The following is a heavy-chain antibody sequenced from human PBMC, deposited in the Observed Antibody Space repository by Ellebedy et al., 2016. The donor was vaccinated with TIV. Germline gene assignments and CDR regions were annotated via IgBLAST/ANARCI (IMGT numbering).Heavy chain of an antibody. J-gene: IGHJ4*02. CDR2: ISYSGDLM. CDR3: ARASAGLDY. Sequence: GESLKISCAASGFTFSGYYMSWFRQAPGKGPEWVSYISYSGDLMYYADSVKGRFTISRENGKNSVYLQMNSLRAEDTAVYYCARASAGLDYWGQGTLVTVSS. V-gene: IGHV3-11*01. D-gene: IGHD6-13*01. CDR1: GFTFSGYY.